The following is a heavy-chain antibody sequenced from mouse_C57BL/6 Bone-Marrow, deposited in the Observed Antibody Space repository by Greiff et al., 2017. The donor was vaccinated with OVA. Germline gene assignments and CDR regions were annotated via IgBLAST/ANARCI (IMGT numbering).Heavy chain of an antibody. J-gene: IGHJ2*01. V-gene: IGHV1-26*01. D-gene: IGHD1-1*02. CDR1: GYTFTDYY. CDR2: INPNNGGT. CDR3: ASYGTSRVDY. Sequence: VQLQQSGPELVKPGASVKISCKASGYTFTDYYLNWVKQSHGKSLEWIGDINPNNGGTSYNQKFKGKVTLTVDKSSSTAYMELRSLTSEDSAVYYCASYGTSRVDYWGKGTTLTVSS.